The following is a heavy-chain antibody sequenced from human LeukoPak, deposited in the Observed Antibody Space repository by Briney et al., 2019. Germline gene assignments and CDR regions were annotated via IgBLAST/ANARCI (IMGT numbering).Heavy chain of an antibody. V-gene: IGHV3-11*04. J-gene: IGHJ4*02. Sequence: GGSLRLSCAASGFTFSDYYMSWIRQAPGKGLEWVSYISSSGSTIYYADPVKGRFTISRDNAKNSLYLQMNSLRAEDTAVYYCARDDFWSGYYCFDYWGQGTLVTVSS. D-gene: IGHD3-3*01. CDR3: ARDDFWSGYYCFDY. CDR1: GFTFSDYY. CDR2: ISSSGSTI.